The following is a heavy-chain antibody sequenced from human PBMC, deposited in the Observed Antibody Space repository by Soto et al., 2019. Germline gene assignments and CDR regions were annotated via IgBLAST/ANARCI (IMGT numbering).Heavy chain of an antibody. V-gene: IGHV4-34*01. J-gene: IGHJ4*02. CDR3: ARHYSDSTGYYRSPLGD. D-gene: IGHD3-22*01. CDR1: GGSFGGYY. Sequence: VQLQQWGAGLLKPSETLSLTCEVSGGSFGGYYWSWIRQPPGKGLEWIGEINHVATTNYNPSLKSRVTISLDMTKNQYSLKLKSVTAADTAVYYGARHYSDSTGYYRSPLGDWGQGTLVTVSS. CDR2: INHVATT.